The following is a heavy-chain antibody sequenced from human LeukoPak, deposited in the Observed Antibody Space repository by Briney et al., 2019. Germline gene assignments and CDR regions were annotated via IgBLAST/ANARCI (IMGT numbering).Heavy chain of an antibody. CDR1: GYTFTGYY. V-gene: IGHV1-2*02. CDR2: INPNSGGT. J-gene: IGHJ4*02. CDR3: ARVYSSGWADY. D-gene: IGHD6-19*01. Sequence: ASVKVSCKASGYTFTGYYMHWVRQAPGQGLEWMGWINPNSGGTNYAQKFQGRVTMTRDTSISTAYMELRSLRSDDTAVYYCARVYSSGWADYWGQGTLVTVSS.